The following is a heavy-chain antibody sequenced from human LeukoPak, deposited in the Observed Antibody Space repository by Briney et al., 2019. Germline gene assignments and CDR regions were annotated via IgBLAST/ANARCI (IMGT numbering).Heavy chain of an antibody. J-gene: IGHJ4*02. V-gene: IGHV4-39*02. CDR2: IHYGANT. Sequence: SETLSLTCTVSGVSITSISYYWGWIRQPPGKGPEWIGSIHYGANTYRNPSLKSRVTISMDTSKNHFSLSLSSVTAADTAVYYCARNDAKMVTVDYWGQGTLVTVSS. CDR1: GVSITSISYY. CDR3: ARNDAKMVTVDY. D-gene: IGHD2-21*02.